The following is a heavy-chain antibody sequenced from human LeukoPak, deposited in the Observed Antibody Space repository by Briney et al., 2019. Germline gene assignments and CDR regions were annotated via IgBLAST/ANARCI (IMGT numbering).Heavy chain of an antibody. J-gene: IGHJ4*02. CDR2: FDPEDGET. CDR3: ARTWIQLFTPDFDL. CDR1: GYTLTELS. V-gene: IGHV1-24*01. Sequence: GASVNVSCKVSGYTLTELSMHWVRQAPGKGLEWMGGFDPEDGETIYAQKFQGRVTMTEDTSTDTAYMELNGLRSDDTAIYYCARTWIQLFTPDFDLWGQGTLVTVSS. D-gene: IGHD5-18*01.